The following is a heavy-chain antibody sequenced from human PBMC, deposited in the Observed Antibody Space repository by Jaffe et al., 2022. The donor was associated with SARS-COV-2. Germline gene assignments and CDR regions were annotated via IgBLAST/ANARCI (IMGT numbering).Heavy chain of an antibody. CDR1: GFIFNSYA. CDR2: ISIGDSPT. J-gene: IGHJ3*02. V-gene: IGHV3-23*03. D-gene: IGHD6-19*01. Sequence: EVQLLESGGGLVQPGGSLRLSCAASGFIFNSYAMSWVRQAPGKGLEWVSGISIGDSPTYYTDSVKGRFTISRDSSSNTLYLQMNSLRAEDTAVYYCAKAYSGASYNAFDIWGRGTMVTVSS. CDR3: AKAYSGASYNAFDI.